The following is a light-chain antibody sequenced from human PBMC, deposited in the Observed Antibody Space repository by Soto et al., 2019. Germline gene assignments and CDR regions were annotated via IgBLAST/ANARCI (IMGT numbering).Light chain of an antibody. Sequence: QSVLTQPASVSGSPGQSITISCTGTSSNVGNDNYVSWYQQYPGRVPKLLIYMVSNRPSGVSNRFSGSKSGTTASLTISGVQAEDEADYFCTSPTPSSLYVFGTGTKVTVL. CDR1: SSNVGNDNY. V-gene: IGLV2-14*01. J-gene: IGLJ1*01. CDR3: TSPTPSSLYV. CDR2: MVS.